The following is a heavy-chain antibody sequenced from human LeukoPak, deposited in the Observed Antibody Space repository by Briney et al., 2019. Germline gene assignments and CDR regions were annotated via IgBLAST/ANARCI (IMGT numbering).Heavy chain of an antibody. CDR2: ISGSGGST. D-gene: IGHD6-13*01. Sequence: PGGSLRLSCAASGFTFSSYAMSWVRQAPGKGLEWVSAISGSGGSTYYADFVKGQFTVSRDNSKNTLYLQMNSLRAEDTAVYYCAKDLGIAACLYYFDYWGQGTLVTVSS. CDR1: GFTFSSYA. J-gene: IGHJ4*02. CDR3: AKDLGIAACLYYFDY. V-gene: IGHV3-23*01.